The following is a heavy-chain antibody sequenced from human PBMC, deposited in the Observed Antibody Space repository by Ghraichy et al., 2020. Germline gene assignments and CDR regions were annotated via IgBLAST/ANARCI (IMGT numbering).Heavy chain of an antibody. CDR1: GFTFSSYG. V-gene: IGHV3-30*18. CDR2: ISYDGSNK. D-gene: IGHD5/OR15-5a*01. J-gene: IGHJ4*02. CDR3: AKCQSAQTSTFDY. Sequence: GGSLRLSCGASGFTFSSYGMHWVRQAPGKGLEWVAVISYDGSNKYYTDSVKGRFTISRDNSKNTLYLQMNSLRAEDTGVYYCAKCQSAQTSTFDYWGQGTLVTVSS.